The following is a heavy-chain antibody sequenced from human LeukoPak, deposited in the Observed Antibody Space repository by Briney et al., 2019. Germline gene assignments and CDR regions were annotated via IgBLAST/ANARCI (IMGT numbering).Heavy chain of an antibody. Sequence: PGGSLRLSCAASGFTFSNFWLHWVRHAPGKGLEWVSRITSGGSNINYADSVQGRFTISRDNAKNTLYLQMNSLRAEDTAVYYCARGGHSSFDYWGQGALVTVSS. CDR1: GFTFSNFW. D-gene: IGHD3-16*01. J-gene: IGHJ4*02. V-gene: IGHV3-74*01. CDR3: ARGGHSSFDY. CDR2: ITSGGSNI.